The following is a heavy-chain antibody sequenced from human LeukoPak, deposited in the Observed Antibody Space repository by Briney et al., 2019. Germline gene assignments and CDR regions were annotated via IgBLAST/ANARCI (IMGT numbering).Heavy chain of an antibody. CDR3: ARDSRVVPAGYYYYGMDV. CDR2: ISSSGSTI. J-gene: IGHJ6*02. Sequence: GGSLRLSCAASGFTLSDYYMSWIRQAPGKGLEWVSYISSSGSTIHYADSVKGRFTISRDNAKNSLYLQMNSLRAEDTAVYYCARDSRVVPAGYYYYGMDVWGQGTTVTVSS. CDR1: GFTLSDYY. V-gene: IGHV3-11*01. D-gene: IGHD2-2*01.